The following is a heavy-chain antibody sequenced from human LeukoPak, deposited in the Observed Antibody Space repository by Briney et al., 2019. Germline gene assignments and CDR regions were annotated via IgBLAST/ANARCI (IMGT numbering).Heavy chain of an antibody. Sequence: ASVKVSCKASGYTFTSYAMHWVRQAPGQRLEWMGWINAGNGNTKYSQKFQGRVTITRDTSASTAYMELSSLRSDDTAVYYCARDISSSWYRTYYFDYWGQGTLVTVSS. D-gene: IGHD6-13*01. CDR3: ARDISSSWYRTYYFDY. CDR2: INAGNGNT. CDR1: GYTFTSYA. J-gene: IGHJ4*02. V-gene: IGHV1-3*01.